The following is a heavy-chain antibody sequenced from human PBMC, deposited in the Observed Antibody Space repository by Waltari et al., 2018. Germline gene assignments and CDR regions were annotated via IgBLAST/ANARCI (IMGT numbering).Heavy chain of an antibody. CDR1: GGTFSSYA. Sequence: QVQLVQSGAEVKKPGSSVKVSCKASGGTFSSYAISWVRQAPGQGLEWMGGIIPILGIANDAQKFQGRVTITADESTSTAYMELSSLRSEDTAVYYCARAEFGDYDFWSGYYKVGNWFDPWGQGTLVTVSS. CDR2: IIPILGIA. D-gene: IGHD3-3*01. J-gene: IGHJ5*02. CDR3: ARAEFGDYDFWSGYYKVGNWFDP. V-gene: IGHV1-69*04.